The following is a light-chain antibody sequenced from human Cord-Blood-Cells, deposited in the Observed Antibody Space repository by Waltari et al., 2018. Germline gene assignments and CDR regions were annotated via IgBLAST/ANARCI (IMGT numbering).Light chain of an antibody. CDR3: CSYAGSSTFYV. CDR1: SSDVGSYNL. V-gene: IGLV2-23*01. CDR2: EGS. Sequence: SITISCTGTSSDVGSYNLVSWYQQHPGKAPKLMIYEGSKRPSGVSNRFSGSKSGNTASLTISGLQAEDEADYYCCSYAGSSTFYVFGTGTKFTVL. J-gene: IGLJ1*01.